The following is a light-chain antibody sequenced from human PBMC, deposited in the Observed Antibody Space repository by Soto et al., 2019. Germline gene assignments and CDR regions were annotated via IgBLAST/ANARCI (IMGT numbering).Light chain of an antibody. CDR1: QSISSNY. Sequence: EVVMTQSPATLSVSPWESATLSCWASQSISSNYLAWYQQKPGQPPRLLISGSSIRATGIPKRFSGSASGTNFTLTISSLEPEDFAVFYCQQYGSSPFTFGPGTKVDIK. J-gene: IGKJ3*01. V-gene: IGKV3-20*01. CDR2: GSS. CDR3: QQYGSSPFT.